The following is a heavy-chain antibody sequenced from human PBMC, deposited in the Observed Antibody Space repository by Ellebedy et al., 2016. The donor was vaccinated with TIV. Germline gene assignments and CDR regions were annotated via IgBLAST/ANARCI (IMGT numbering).Heavy chain of an antibody. D-gene: IGHD6-19*01. V-gene: IGHV1-2*02. CDR2: INPNSGGT. J-gene: IGHJ4*02. CDR3: ARVWEFGGIAVAGRRYFDY. Sequence: AASVKVSCKASGYTFTGYYMHWVRQAPGQGLEWMGWINPNSGGTNYAQKFQGRVTMTRDTSISTAYMELSRLRSDDTAVYYCARVWEFGGIAVAGRRYFDYWGQGTLVTVSS. CDR1: GYTFTGYY.